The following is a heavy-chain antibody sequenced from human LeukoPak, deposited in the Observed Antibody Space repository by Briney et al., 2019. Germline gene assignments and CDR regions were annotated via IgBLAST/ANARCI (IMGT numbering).Heavy chain of an antibody. J-gene: IGHJ6*02. CDR2: FDPEDGET. CDR1: GYTLTELS. V-gene: IGHV1-24*01. D-gene: IGHD3-10*01. CDR3: ARGTGDYYYGMDV. Sequence: ASVKVSCKVSGYTLTELSMHWVRQAPGKGLEWMGGFDPEDGETIYAQKFQGRVTMTRNTSISTAYMELSSLRSEDTAVYYCARGTGDYYYGMDVWGQGTTVTVSS.